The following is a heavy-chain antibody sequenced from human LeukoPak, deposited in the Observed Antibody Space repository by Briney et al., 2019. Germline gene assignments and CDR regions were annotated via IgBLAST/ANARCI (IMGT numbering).Heavy chain of an antibody. Sequence: GGSLRLSCVGSGFTFNTYWIHWVRQASGKGLVWVSRVKEDGRETNYADSVKGRFTLSRDNAKNTVYLQMNNLRAEDTAVYHCARAKPADFDLWGRGTLVTVSS. V-gene: IGHV3-74*01. CDR1: GFTFNTYW. CDR2: VKEDGRET. J-gene: IGHJ2*01. CDR3: ARAKPADFDL.